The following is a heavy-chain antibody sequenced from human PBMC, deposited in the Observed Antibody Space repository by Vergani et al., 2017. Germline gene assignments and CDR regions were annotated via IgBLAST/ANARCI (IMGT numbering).Heavy chain of an antibody. V-gene: IGHV3-30-3*01. J-gene: IGHJ6*02. D-gene: IGHD6-13*01. Sequence: VQLVESGGGLVKPGGSLRLSCAASGFTFSSYAMHWVRQAPGKGLEWVAVISYDGSNKYYADSVKGRFTISRDNSKNTLYLQMNSLRAEDTAVYYCAKEALLDSSSWYAGYYYGMDVWGQGTTVTVSS. CDR1: GFTFSSYA. CDR2: ISYDGSNK. CDR3: AKEALLDSSSWYAGYYYGMDV.